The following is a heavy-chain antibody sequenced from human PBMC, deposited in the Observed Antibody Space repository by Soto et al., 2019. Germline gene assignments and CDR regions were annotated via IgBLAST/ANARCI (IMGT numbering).Heavy chain of an antibody. J-gene: IGHJ6*02. Sequence: QVQLVQSGAEVKKPGSSVTVSCKASGGTFSSYAISWVRQAPGQGLEWMGGIIPIFGTANYAQKFQGRVTITADESTSTAYMELSSLRSEDTAVYYCARWYYYDSSGYYPYYGMDVWGQGTTVTVSS. CDR2: IIPIFGTA. V-gene: IGHV1-69*01. D-gene: IGHD3-22*01. CDR1: GGTFSSYA. CDR3: ARWYYYDSSGYYPYYGMDV.